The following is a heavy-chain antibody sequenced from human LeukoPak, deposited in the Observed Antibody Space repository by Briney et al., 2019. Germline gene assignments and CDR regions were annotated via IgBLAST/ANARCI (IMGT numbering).Heavy chain of an antibody. CDR1: GYSFTSYG. V-gene: IGHV1-18*01. Sequence: ASVKVSCKASGYSFTSYGISWVRQAPGQGLEWMGWISAYYGNTNYAQKLQGRVTMTTDTSTSTAYMELRSLRSDDTAVYYCARDEPNYYDSSGRAPYYYYGMDVWGQGTMVTVSS. CDR3: ARDEPNYYDSSGRAPYYYYGMDV. J-gene: IGHJ6*02. CDR2: ISAYYGNT. D-gene: IGHD3-22*01.